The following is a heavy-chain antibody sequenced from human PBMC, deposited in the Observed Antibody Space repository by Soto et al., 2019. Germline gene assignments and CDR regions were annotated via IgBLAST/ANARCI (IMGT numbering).Heavy chain of an antibody. V-gene: IGHV4-30-4*01. CDR2: IYYSGST. D-gene: IGHD3-16*02. CDR3: ARAVWGSYRSGPFDY. J-gene: IGHJ4*02. CDR1: GGSISSGDYY. Sequence: SETLSLTCTVSGGSISSGDYYWSWIRQPPGKGLEWIGYIYYSGSTYYNPSLKSRVTISVDTSKNQFSLKLSSVTAADTAVYYCARAVWGSYRSGPFDYWGQGTLVIVSS.